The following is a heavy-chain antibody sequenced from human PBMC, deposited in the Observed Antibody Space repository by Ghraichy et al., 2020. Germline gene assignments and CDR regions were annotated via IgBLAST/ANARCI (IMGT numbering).Heavy chain of an antibody. Sequence: SQTLSLTCAISGDSVSSNSAAWNWIRQSPSRGLEWLGRTYYRSKWYNDYAVSVKSRISINPDTSKNQFSLQLNSVTPEDTAVYYCARGSGYYNSYYSGMDVWGQGTTVTVSS. CDR1: GDSVSSNSAA. J-gene: IGHJ6*02. D-gene: IGHD3-3*01. CDR3: ARGSGYYNSYYSGMDV. V-gene: IGHV6-1*01. CDR2: TYYRSKWYN.